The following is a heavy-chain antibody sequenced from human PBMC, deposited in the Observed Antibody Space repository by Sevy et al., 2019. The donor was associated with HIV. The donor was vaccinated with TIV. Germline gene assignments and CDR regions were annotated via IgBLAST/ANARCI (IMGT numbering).Heavy chain of an antibody. J-gene: IGHJ3*02. V-gene: IGHV3-30*18. CDR1: GFTFSSYG. CDR3: AQVGSGWSISNAFDI. D-gene: IGHD6-19*01. Sequence: GGSLRLSCAASGFTFSSYGMHWVRQAPGKGLEWVAVISYEGSNKYYADSVKGLFTISRDNSKNTLSLQMNSLRAEDTAVYYCAQVGSGWSISNAFDIWGQGTMVTVSS. CDR2: ISYEGSNK.